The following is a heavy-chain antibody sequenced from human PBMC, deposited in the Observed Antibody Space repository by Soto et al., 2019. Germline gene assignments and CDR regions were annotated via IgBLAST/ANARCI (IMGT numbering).Heavy chain of an antibody. V-gene: IGHV3-7*01. CDR3: ARGEAIGDDP. CDR2: IKQDGSEK. J-gene: IGHJ5*02. CDR1: GLTFSSYW. Sequence: EVHLVESGGGLAQPGGSLRLSCAASGLTFSSYWMTWVRQAPGKGLEWVANIKQDGSEKYYVDSVKGRFTISRDNAKNSLYLQMNNLRAEDTAVYYCARGEAIGDDPWGHGTLVTVSS. D-gene: IGHD3-10*01.